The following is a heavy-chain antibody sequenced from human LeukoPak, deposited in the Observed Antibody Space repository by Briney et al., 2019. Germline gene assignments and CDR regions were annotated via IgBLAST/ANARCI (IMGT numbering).Heavy chain of an antibody. Sequence: PGGSLRLSCAASGFTFSSYSMNWVRQAPGKGLEWVSYISRSSSSIHYADSVKGRFTISRDNAKNSLYLQMNSLRAEDTAVYYCAKVKGSYWGDFDYWGQGTLVTVSS. J-gene: IGHJ4*02. V-gene: IGHV3-48*01. D-gene: IGHD1-26*01. CDR3: AKVKGSYWGDFDY. CDR2: ISRSSSSI. CDR1: GFTFSSYS.